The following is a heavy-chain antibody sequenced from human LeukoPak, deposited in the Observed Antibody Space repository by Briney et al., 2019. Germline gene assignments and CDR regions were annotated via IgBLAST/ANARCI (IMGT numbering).Heavy chain of an antibody. CDR1: GYSFTSYW. J-gene: IGHJ6*02. CDR2: IYPGDSDT. CDR3: ARPHGGFGELLTYGMDV. Sequence: GESLKISCKGSGYSFTSYWIGWVRQMPGKGLEWMGIIYPGDSDTKYSPSLQGHVTISVDKSISTAYLQWSSLEASDTAIYYCARPHGGFGELLTYGMDVWGQGTTVTVSS. V-gene: IGHV5-51*01. D-gene: IGHD3-10*01.